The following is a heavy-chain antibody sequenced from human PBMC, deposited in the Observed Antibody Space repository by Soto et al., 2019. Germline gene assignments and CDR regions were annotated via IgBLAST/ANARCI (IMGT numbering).Heavy chain of an antibody. CDR3: ARDISGLLGFIADY. Sequence: VASVKVSCKASGYTFTSYGISWVRQAPGQGLEWMGWISAYNGNTNYAQKLQGRVTMTTDTSTSTAYMELRSLRSDDTAVYYCARDISGLLGFIADYWGQGTLVTVSS. D-gene: IGHD3-22*01. J-gene: IGHJ4*02. CDR2: ISAYNGNT. V-gene: IGHV1-18*01. CDR1: GYTFTSYG.